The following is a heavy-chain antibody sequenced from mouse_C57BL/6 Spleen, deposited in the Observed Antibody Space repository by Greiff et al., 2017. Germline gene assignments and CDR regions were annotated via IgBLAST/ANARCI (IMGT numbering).Heavy chain of an antibody. J-gene: IGHJ4*01. CDR3: ARDDGYGNYAMDY. D-gene: IGHD2-3*01. V-gene: IGHV5-4*01. Sequence: DVQLVESGGGLVKPGGSLKLSCAASGFTFSSYAMSWVRQTPEKRLEWVATISDGGSYTYYPDNVKGRFTISRDNAKNNLYLQMSHLKSEDTAMYYCARDDGYGNYAMDYWGQGTSVTVSS. CDR2: ISDGGSYT. CDR1: GFTFSSYA.